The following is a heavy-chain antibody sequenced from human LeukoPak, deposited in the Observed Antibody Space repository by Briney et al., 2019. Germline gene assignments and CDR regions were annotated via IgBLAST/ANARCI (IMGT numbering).Heavy chain of an antibody. J-gene: IGHJ4*02. CDR1: GFTCSSYA. Sequence: SWGSLRRSCAASGFTCSSYAMSWVRQAPGMGLEWVSVIGGNGGSTYYADSVKGRFTISRDNSKNTLYLQMNSLRAEDTAVYYCAKEVTGTPDYWGQGTLVTVSS. CDR3: AKEVTGTPDY. V-gene: IGHV3-23*01. D-gene: IGHD1/OR15-1a*01. CDR2: IGGNGGST.